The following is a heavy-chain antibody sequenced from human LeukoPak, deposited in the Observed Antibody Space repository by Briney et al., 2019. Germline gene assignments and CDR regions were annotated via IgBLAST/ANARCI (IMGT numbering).Heavy chain of an antibody. CDR1: GITLTSYT. D-gene: IGHD1-26*01. J-gene: IGHJ3*01. Sequence: GGSLRLSCAASGITLTSYTFTWVRQPPGKGLELIASISSNGNYISYADSVRGRFSISRDIARSTVFLQMDSLEVEDTAMYYCARDIMGAEDAFDVWGQGTMVTVSS. CDR3: ARDIMGAEDAFDV. V-gene: IGHV3-21*06. CDR2: ISSNGNYI.